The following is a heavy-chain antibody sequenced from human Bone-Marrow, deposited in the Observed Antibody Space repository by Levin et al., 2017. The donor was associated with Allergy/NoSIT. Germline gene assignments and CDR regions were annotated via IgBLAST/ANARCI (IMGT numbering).Heavy chain of an antibody. CDR3: VKDIRPGRVAGTETDY. CDR2: VSGSGGRT. Sequence: GGSLRLSCAASGFTFSSFAMSWVRQAPGKGLEWVSVVSGSGGRTYYADSVKGRFTISRDNSKNTMYLQMNSLRVEYTAVYYCVKDIRPGRVAGTETDYWGQGTLVTVSS. CDR1: GFTFSSFA. J-gene: IGHJ4*02. D-gene: IGHD6-19*01. V-gene: IGHV3-23*01.